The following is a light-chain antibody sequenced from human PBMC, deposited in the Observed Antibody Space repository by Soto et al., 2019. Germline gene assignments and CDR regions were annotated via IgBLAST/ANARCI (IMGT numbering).Light chain of an antibody. Sequence: DIVMTQSPLSLPVTPGEPASISCRSSQSLLHSDGKTYLYWYVQKPGQPPQVLMHEVSNRFSGVPDRFSGSGSGTDFTLKISRVEAEDVGVYYCMQSRQFPLTFGGGTKVDIK. CDR1: QSLLHSDGKTY. J-gene: IGKJ4*01. CDR3: MQSRQFPLT. V-gene: IGKV2D-29*01. CDR2: EVS.